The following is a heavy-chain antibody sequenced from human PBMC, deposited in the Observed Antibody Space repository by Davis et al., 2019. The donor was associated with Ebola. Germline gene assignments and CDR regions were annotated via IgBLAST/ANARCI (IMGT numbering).Heavy chain of an antibody. CDR2: ISSSSSYI. D-gene: IGHD6-6*01. V-gene: IGHV3-21*01. CDR3: ASHYSSSPGWFDP. CDR1: GFTFSSYS. Sequence: PGGSLRLSCAASGFTFSSYSMNWVRQAPGKGLEWVSSISSSSSYIYYADSVKGRFTISRDNAKNSLYLQMNSLRAEDTAVYYCASHYSSSPGWFDPWGQRTLVTVSS. J-gene: IGHJ5*02.